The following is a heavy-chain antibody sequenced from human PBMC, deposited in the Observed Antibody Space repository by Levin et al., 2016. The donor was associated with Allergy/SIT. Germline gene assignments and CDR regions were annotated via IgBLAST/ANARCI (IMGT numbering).Heavy chain of an antibody. CDR3: ARARGSDTDDY. D-gene: IGHD5-12*01. J-gene: IGHJ4*02. Sequence: SETLSLTCAVYGGSFSGYYWSWIRQPPGKGLEWIGEINHSGSTNYNPSLKSRLTISVDTSKNQFSLKLSSVTAADTAVYYCARARGSDTDDYWGQGTLVTVSS. CDR2: INHSGST. V-gene: IGHV4-34*09. CDR1: GGSFSGYY.